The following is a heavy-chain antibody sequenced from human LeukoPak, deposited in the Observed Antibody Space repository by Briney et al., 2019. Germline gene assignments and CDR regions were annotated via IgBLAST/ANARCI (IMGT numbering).Heavy chain of an antibody. CDR1: GFTFSSYS. Sequence: GGSLRLSCAASGFTFSSYSMNWVRQAPGKGLEWVSSISSSSSYIYYADSVKSRYTISRDNAKNSLYLQMNSLRAEDTAVYYCARDAVDTANAVWGQGTTVTVSS. J-gene: IGHJ6*02. CDR3: ARDAVDTANAV. CDR2: ISSSSSYI. V-gene: IGHV3-21*01. D-gene: IGHD5-18*01.